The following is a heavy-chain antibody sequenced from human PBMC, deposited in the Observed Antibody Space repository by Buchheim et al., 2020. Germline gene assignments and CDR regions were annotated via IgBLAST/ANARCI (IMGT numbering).Heavy chain of an antibody. J-gene: IGHJ4*02. D-gene: IGHD3-22*01. Sequence: EVQLLEPGGGLVQPGGSLRLSCAASGFTFSSYAMSWVRQAPGKGLEWVSAISGSGGSTYYADSVKGRFTISRDNSKITLYLQMNSLRAEDTAVYYCAKMGRPYYYDSSGYSTGGVYFDYWGQGTL. V-gene: IGHV3-23*01. CDR1: GFTFSSYA. CDR2: ISGSGGST. CDR3: AKMGRPYYYDSSGYSTGGVYFDY.